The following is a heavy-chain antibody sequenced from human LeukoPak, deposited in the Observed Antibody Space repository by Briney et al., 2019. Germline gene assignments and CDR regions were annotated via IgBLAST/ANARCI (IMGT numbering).Heavy chain of an antibody. V-gene: IGHV3-33*01. CDR3: ARDAQRGFDYSNSLEY. J-gene: IGHJ4*01. D-gene: IGHD4-11*01. Sequence: GGSLRLSCAASGFTYSHYGMHWVRQAPGKGLEGVAVIWSDGSNRFYAGSVKGRFTISRDNSQNTLFLQMNSLRAEDTAMYYCARDAQRGFDYSNSLEYWGHGTLGTV. CDR2: IWSDGSNR. CDR1: GFTYSHYG.